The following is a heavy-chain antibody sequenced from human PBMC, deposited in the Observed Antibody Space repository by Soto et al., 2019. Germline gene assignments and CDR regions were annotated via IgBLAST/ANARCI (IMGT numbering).Heavy chain of an antibody. J-gene: IGHJ3*02. CDR3: ARTRLQSAFDI. D-gene: IGHD4-4*01. CDR1: GYTFTSYA. V-gene: IGHV1-3*01. Sequence: ASVKVSCKASGYTFTSYAMHWVRQAPGQRLEWMGWINAGNGNTKYSQKFQGRVTMTRDTSTSTAYMELRSLRSDDTAVYYCARTRLQSAFDIWGQGTMVTVSS. CDR2: INAGNGNT.